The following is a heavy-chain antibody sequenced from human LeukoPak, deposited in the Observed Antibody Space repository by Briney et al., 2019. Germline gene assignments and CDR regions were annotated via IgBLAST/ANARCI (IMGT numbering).Heavy chain of an antibody. CDR1: GDSLSSSY. D-gene: IGHD1-26*01. J-gene: IGHJ4*02. V-gene: IGHV4-4*07. CDR3: ARSKGSYRGSYLDFDY. Sequence: SETLSLTCTASGDSLSSSYWSWVRQPAGKGLEWIGRIYTSGSTNYNPSLKSRVTISVDTSKNQFSLKLSSVTAADTAVYYCARSKGSYRGSYLDFDYWGQGTLVTVSS. CDR2: IYTSGST.